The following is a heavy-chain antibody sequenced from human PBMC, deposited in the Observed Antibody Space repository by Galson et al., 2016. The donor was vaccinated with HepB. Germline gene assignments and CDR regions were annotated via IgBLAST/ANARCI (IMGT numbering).Heavy chain of an antibody. V-gene: IGHV1-3*04. D-gene: IGHD3-22*01. CDR3: ARGSPFSYDSRGFYYVPEGTAGYFDD. J-gene: IGHJ4*02. CDR1: GYTFSTFA. Sequence: SVKVSCKASGYTFSTFAIHWVRQAPGQRLEWMGWINTDNGNTKYSQNFQGRVTFSRDTSANTAYMELSSLRSEDTAVYYCARGSPFSYDSRGFYYVPEGTAGYFDDWGQGTLVTVSS. CDR2: INTDNGNT.